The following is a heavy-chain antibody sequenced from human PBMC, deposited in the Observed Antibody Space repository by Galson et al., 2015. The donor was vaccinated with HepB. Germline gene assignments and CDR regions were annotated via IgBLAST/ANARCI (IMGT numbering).Heavy chain of an antibody. J-gene: IGHJ4*02. Sequence: ETLSLTCTVSGGSISSYYWSWIRQPPGKGLEWIGYIYYSGSTNYNPSLKSRVTISVDTSKNQFSLKLSSVTAADTAVYYCARKRPRDGGYDYYFDYWGQGTLVTVSS. V-gene: IGHV4-59*01. CDR2: IYYSGST. D-gene: IGHD5-12*01. CDR3: ARKRPRDGGYDYYFDY. CDR1: GGSISSYY.